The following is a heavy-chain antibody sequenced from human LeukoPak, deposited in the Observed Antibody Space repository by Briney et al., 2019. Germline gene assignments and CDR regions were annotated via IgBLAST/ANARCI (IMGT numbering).Heavy chain of an antibody. J-gene: IGHJ4*02. Sequence: GGSLRLSCAASGFTFSNYAMSWVRQAPTKGLEWVSTIRGSGDGTYYADSVKGRFTISRDYSKNTLYLQMNSLRAEDTAVYYCATVQYQHSPARWPSIYWGQGTLVTVSS. CDR2: IRGSGDGT. CDR1: GFTFSNYA. D-gene: IGHD2-2*01. V-gene: IGHV3-23*01. CDR3: ATVQYQHSPARWPSIY.